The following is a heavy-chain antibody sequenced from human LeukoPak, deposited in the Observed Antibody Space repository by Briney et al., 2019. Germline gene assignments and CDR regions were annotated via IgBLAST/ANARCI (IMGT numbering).Heavy chain of an antibody. J-gene: IGHJ3*02. Sequence: SETLSLTCTVSGGSISDYYWGWIRQPPGKGLEWIGYIYYSGSTNYNPSLKSRVTISVDTSKNQFSLKLNSVTAADTAVYYCARDMVRGVIGAFDIWGQGTMVTVSS. CDR1: GGSISDYY. CDR3: ARDMVRGVIGAFDI. CDR2: IYYSGST. D-gene: IGHD3-10*01. V-gene: IGHV4-59*01.